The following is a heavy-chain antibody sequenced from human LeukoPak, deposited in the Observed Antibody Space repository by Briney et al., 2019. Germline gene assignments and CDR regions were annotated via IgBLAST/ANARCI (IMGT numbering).Heavy chain of an antibody. CDR3: ATRKERWLQSYYYYGMDV. CDR1: GFTFSSYA. V-gene: IGHV3-23*01. Sequence: PGGSLRLSCAASGFTFSSYAMSWVRQAPGKGLEWVSAISGSGGSTYYADSVKGRFTISRDNSKNTLYLQMNSLRAEDTAVYYCATRKERWLQSYYYYGMDVWGQGTTVTVSS. D-gene: IGHD5-24*01. CDR2: ISGSGGST. J-gene: IGHJ6*02.